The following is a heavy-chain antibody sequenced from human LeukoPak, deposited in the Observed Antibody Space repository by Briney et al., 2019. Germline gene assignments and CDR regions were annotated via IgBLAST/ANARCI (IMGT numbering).Heavy chain of an antibody. D-gene: IGHD3-22*01. V-gene: IGHV3-23*01. CDR2: ISGSGGST. CDR1: GFTFSSYA. J-gene: IGHJ6*02. CDR3: AKDYYDSSGYLLYGMDV. Sequence: QAGGSLRLSCAASGFTFSSYAMSWVRQAPGKGLEWVSAISGSGGSTYYADSVKGRFTISRDNSKNTLYLQMNSLRAEDTAVYYCAKDYYDSSGYLLYGMDVWGQGTTVTVSS.